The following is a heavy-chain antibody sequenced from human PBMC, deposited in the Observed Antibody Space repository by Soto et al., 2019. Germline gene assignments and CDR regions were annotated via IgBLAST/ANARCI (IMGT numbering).Heavy chain of an antibody. Sequence: TLSLTCTASGGSVNSGGYFWSWNSQRPGSGLEWIGYIYNTGKTYNPSLRSRLTMSVDTSKNQFSLNLNSVTAAATAGDYCAGVPKEYNYHRLDVWAPGTTLA. V-gene: IGHV4-31*03. CDR2: IYNTGKT. CDR1: GGSVNSGGYF. CDR3: AGVPKEYNYHRLDV. J-gene: IGHJ6*02.